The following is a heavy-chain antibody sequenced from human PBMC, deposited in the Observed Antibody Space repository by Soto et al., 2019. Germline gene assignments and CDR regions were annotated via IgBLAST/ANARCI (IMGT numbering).Heavy chain of an antibody. J-gene: IGHJ6*02. CDR2: IYYSGST. CDR1: GGSINSGGYY. Sequence: QVQLQESGPGLVKPSQTLSLICTVSGGSINSGGYYWSWIRQHPGKGLEWIGYIYYSGSTYYNPSLKSRAFISVDTSHKQISLKLTSVTAADTAVYFCARIFKTMSFYYGMDVWGPGTTVTVSS. V-gene: IGHV4-31*03. D-gene: IGHD3-22*01. CDR3: ARIFKTMSFYYGMDV.